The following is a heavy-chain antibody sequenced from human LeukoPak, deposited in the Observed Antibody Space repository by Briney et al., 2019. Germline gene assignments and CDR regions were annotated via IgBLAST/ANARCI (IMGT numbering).Heavy chain of an antibody. CDR2: ISYDGSNK. V-gene: IGHV3-30*03. CDR3: TTERVVVPAANDY. J-gene: IGHJ4*02. D-gene: IGHD2-2*01. CDR1: GFTFSNYW. Sequence: GGSPRLSCAASGFTFSNYWMSWVRQAPGKGLEWVAVISYDGSNKYYADSVKGRFTISRDNSKNTLYLQMNSLKTEDTAVYYCTTERVVVPAANDYWGQGTLVTVSS.